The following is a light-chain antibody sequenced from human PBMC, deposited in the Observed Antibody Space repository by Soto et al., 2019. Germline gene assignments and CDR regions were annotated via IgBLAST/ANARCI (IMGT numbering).Light chain of an antibody. Sequence: EIVLTQSPGTLSFSPRERATLSCRASQSVSSIYLAWYQQKPGQAPRLLIYGASSRATGIPDRFSGSGSGTDFTLIISRLESEDFAVYYCQQYGSSRWTFGQGTRWIS. CDR2: GAS. J-gene: IGKJ1*01. CDR1: QSVSSIY. CDR3: QQYGSSRWT. V-gene: IGKV3-20*01.